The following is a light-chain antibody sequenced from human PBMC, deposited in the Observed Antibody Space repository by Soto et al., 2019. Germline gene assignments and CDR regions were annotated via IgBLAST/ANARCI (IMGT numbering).Light chain of an antibody. CDR2: LEGSGSY. CDR3: ETWDSNTHTV. CDR1: SWHSSYI. J-gene: IGLJ3*02. Sequence: QPVLTQSSSASASLGSSVKLTCTLSSWHSSYIIEWHQQQPGKAPRYLMKLEGSGSYNKGSGVPDRFSGSSSGADRYLTISNLQFEDEADYYCETWDSNTHTVFGGGTKLTVL. V-gene: IGLV4-60*02.